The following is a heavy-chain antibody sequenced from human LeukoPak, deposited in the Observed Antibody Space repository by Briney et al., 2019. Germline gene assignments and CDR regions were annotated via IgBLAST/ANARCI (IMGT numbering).Heavy chain of an antibody. CDR1: GGTFSSYA. V-gene: IGHV1-69*04. CDR2: IIPILGIA. D-gene: IGHD2-2*02. CDR3: ASEQGYCSSTSCYIRGGCGY. Sequence: SVKVSCKASGGTFSSYAISWVRQAPGQGLEWMGRIIPILGIANYAQKFQGRVTITADKSTSTAYMELSSLRSEDTAVYYCASEQGYCSSTSCYIRGGCGYWGQGTLVTVSS. J-gene: IGHJ4*02.